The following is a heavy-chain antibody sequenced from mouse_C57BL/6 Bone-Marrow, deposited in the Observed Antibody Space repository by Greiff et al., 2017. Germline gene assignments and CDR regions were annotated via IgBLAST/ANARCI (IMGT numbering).Heavy chain of an antibody. J-gene: IGHJ4*01. D-gene: IGHD1-1*01. CDR3: ARSRAYGSRDYAMDY. Sequence: QVQLQQSGAELVRPGTSVKLSCKASGYTFTSYWMHWVKQRPGQGLEWIGVIDPSDSYTNYNQKFKGKATLTVDTSSSTAYMQLSSLTSEDSAVYYCARSRAYGSRDYAMDYWGQGTSVTVSS. CDR1: GYTFTSYW. CDR2: IDPSDSYT. V-gene: IGHV1-59*01.